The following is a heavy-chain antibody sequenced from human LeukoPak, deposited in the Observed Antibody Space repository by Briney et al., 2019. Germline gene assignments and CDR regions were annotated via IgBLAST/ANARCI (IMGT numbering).Heavy chain of an antibody. D-gene: IGHD5-18*01. Sequence: SVKVSCKASGGTFSSYAISWVRQAPGQGLEWMGRIIPILGIANYAQKFQGRVTITADKSTSTAYMELSSLRSEDTAVYYCARARVQLPTGAYYFDYWGQGTQVTVSS. V-gene: IGHV1-69*04. CDR1: GGTFSSYA. CDR2: IIPILGIA. CDR3: ARARVQLPTGAYYFDY. J-gene: IGHJ4*02.